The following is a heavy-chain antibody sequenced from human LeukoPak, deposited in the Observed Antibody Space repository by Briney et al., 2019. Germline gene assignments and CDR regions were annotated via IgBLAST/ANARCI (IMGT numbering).Heavy chain of an antibody. CDR1: GGSISSYY. CDR2: IYYSGST. D-gene: IGHD1-26*01. Sequence: PSETLSLTCTVSGGSISSYYWSWIRQPPGKGLEWIGYIYYSGSTNYNPSLKSRVTISVDTSKNQFSLKLSSVTAADTAVYYCARGPLSGIVGATSPFDYWGQGTLVTVSS. J-gene: IGHJ4*02. CDR3: ARGPLSGIVGATSPFDY. V-gene: IGHV4-59*01.